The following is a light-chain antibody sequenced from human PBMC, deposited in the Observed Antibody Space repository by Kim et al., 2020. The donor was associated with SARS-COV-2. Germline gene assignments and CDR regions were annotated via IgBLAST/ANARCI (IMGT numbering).Light chain of an antibody. CDR3: QAWDRGTVV. CDR2: QDD. J-gene: IGLJ3*02. V-gene: IGLV3-1*01. CDR1: KLGDKY. Sequence: SYELTQPPSVSVSPGQTASITCSGDKLGDKYACWYQQKSDQSPVLVIYQDDKRPSGIPGRFSGSNSGNTATLTISGTQAMDEADYYCQAWDRGTVVFGGGTQLTVL.